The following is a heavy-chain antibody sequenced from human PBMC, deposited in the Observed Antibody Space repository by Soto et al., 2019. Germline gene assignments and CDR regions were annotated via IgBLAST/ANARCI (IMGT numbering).Heavy chain of an antibody. J-gene: IGHJ5*02. CDR3: AREQQLVDNWFDP. CDR2: IIPILGIA. D-gene: IGHD6-13*01. Sequence: QVQLVQSGAEVKKPGSSVKVSCKASGGTFSSYTISWVRQAPGQGLEWMGRIIPILGIANYAQKFQGRVTITADKSTITAYMELSSLRSEDTAVYYCAREQQLVDNWFDPWGQGTLVTVSS. V-gene: IGHV1-69*08. CDR1: GGTFSSYT.